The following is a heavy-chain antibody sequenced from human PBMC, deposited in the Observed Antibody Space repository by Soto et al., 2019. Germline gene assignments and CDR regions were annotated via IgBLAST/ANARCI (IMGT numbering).Heavy chain of an antibody. CDR2: IKSKTDGGTT. Sequence: GGSLRLSCAASGFTFSNAWMSWVRQAPGKGLEWVGRIKSKTDGGTTDYAAPVKGRFTISRDDSKNTLYLQMNSLKTEDTAVYYCTTSGPYGSGSHFGYWGQGTLVTVSS. CDR1: GFTFSNAW. J-gene: IGHJ4*02. CDR3: TTSGPYGSGSHFGY. D-gene: IGHD3-10*01. V-gene: IGHV3-15*01.